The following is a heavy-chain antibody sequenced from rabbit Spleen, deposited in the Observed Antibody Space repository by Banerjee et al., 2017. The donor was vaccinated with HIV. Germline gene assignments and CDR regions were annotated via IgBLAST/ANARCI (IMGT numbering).Heavy chain of an antibody. Sequence: QQLEESGGGLVKPGGTLTLTCKASGVSFSGNSYMCWVRQAPGKGLEWIVCIDTGSSGFTYFASWAKGRFTISKTSSTTVTLQMTSLTAADTATYFCARDTGSSFSSYGMDLWGPGTLVTVS. J-gene: IGHJ6*01. CDR2: IDTGSSGFT. CDR1: GVSFSGNSY. CDR3: ARDTGSSFSSYGMDL. V-gene: IGHV1S40*01. D-gene: IGHD8-1*01.